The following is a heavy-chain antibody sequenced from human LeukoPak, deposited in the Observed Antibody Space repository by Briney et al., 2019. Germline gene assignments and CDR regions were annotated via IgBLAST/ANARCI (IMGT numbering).Heavy chain of an antibody. CDR1: GGSLSSYY. D-gene: IGHD3-22*01. Sequence: SETLSLTCTVSGGSLSSYYWSWIRQPPGKGLEWIGYIYYSGSTDYNPSLKSRVTISVDTSKNQFSLKLSSVTAADTAVYYCARAIYDSSGYVFYYFDYWGQGTLVTVSS. V-gene: IGHV4-59*01. J-gene: IGHJ4*02. CDR3: ARAIYDSSGYVFYYFDY. CDR2: IYYSGST.